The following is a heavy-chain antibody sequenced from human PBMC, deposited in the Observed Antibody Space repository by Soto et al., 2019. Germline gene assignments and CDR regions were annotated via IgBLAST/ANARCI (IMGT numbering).Heavy chain of an antibody. CDR2: IYPGDSDT. Sequence: DALKISCKRSRYSFTIYWIGWVRQMPGKGLEWMGIIYPGDSDTRYSPSFQGQVTISADKSISTAYLKWSSLKASDTAMYYCARHGXRVYYDNRDYYYYGMDVWGQGTTVTASS. CDR1: RYSFTIYW. CDR3: ARHGXRVYYDNRDYYYYGMDV. V-gene: IGHV5-51*01. D-gene: IGHD3-22*01. J-gene: IGHJ6*02.